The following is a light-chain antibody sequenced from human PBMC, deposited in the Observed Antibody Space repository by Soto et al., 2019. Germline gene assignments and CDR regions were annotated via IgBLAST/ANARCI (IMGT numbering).Light chain of an antibody. V-gene: IGLV2-14*01. CDR1: SSDVGAYNY. CDR3: RPYTGSSPLL. Sequence: QSALTQPASVSGSPGQSITISCTGTSSDVGAYNYVSWYQQYPGKAPKLMIYEVSNRPSGVSNRFSGSKSGNTASLTISGLQAEDEADYYCRPYTGSSPLLFGGGTQLTVL. J-gene: IGLJ2*01. CDR2: EVS.